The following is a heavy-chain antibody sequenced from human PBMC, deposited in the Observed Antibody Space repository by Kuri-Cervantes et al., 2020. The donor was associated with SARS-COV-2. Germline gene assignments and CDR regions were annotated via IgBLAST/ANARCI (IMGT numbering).Heavy chain of an antibody. J-gene: IGHJ4*02. CDR2: INPSGGST. V-gene: IGHV1-46*01. D-gene: IGHD7-27*01. Sequence: AAVKVSCKACGYTFTSYYMHWVRQAPGQGLEWMGIINPSGGSTSYAQKFQGRVTMTRDTSTSTVYMELSSLRPEDTAVYYCARAELTGIDYWGQGTLVTVSS. CDR1: GYTFTSYY. CDR3: ARAELTGIDY.